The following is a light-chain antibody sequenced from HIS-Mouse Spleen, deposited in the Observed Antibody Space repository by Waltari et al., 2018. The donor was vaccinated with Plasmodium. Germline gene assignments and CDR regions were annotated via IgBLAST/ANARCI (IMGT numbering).Light chain of an antibody. CDR3: QQNYNTWT. V-gene: IGKV1-39*01. Sequence: DIQMTHSPSSLSASVGDRVTITCRASQSITSYLNWYQQKPGKPPKLLIYAASSSQSGVPSRFSGSGSGTDFTLTISSLQPEDFATYYCQQNYNTWTFGQGTKVEIK. CDR2: AAS. CDR1: QSITSY. J-gene: IGKJ1*01.